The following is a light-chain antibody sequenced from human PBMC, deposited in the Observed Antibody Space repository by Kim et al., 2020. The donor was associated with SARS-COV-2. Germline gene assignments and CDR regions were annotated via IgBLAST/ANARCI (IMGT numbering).Light chain of an antibody. J-gene: IGLJ3*02. CDR3: CSYAGSYTSM. V-gene: IGLV2-11*03. CDR2: DVT. Sequence: GQSVTFSCSGTSSDVGAYNYVSWYQQHPGNAPKLIVYDVTKRPSGVPDRFSGSKSGNTASLTISGLQAEDEAEYYCCSYAGSYTSMFGGGTQLTVL. CDR1: SSDVGAYNY.